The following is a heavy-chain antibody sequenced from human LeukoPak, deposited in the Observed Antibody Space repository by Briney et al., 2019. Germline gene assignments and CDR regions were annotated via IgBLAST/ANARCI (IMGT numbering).Heavy chain of an antibody. CDR1: GFTFTTYW. V-gene: IGHV3-7*01. D-gene: IGHD6-13*01. Sequence: PGGSLRLSCAASGFTFTTYWMSWVRQAPGKGLEWVANIKQDGTEKYYVDSVKGRFTISRDNAKNTLYLQMNSLRAEDTAVYYCAKDLGYSSSWYGDYFDYWGQGTLVTVSS. J-gene: IGHJ4*02. CDR2: IKQDGTEK. CDR3: AKDLGYSSSWYGDYFDY.